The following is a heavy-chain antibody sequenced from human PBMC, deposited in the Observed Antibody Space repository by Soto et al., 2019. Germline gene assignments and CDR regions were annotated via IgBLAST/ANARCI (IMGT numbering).Heavy chain of an antibody. CDR2: IYWNDDK. V-gene: IGHV2-5*01. Sequence: SGPTLVNPTQTLTLTCTFSGFSLSTNGVGVGWIRQPPGKALEWLALIYWNDDKRYSPSLKSRLTITKVTSKNHVVLTMTNMDPVDTGTYYCAHSWIHLPWNYFDYWGQGALVTV. J-gene: IGHJ4*02. D-gene: IGHD5-18*01. CDR1: GFSLSTNGVG. CDR3: AHSWIHLPWNYFDY.